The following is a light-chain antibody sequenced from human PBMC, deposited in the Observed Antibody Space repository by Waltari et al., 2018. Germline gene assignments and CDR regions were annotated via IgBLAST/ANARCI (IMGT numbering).Light chain of an antibody. V-gene: IGKV1-9*01. Sequence: DIQLTQSPSFLSESVGDRVTITCRASQGISSYLAWYQQKPGKAPTLLIYAASTLQSGVPSRFSGSGSGTEFTLTISSLQPEDFATYYCQQLNSYPLFGGGTKVEIK. CDR1: QGISSY. CDR3: QQLNSYPL. CDR2: AAS. J-gene: IGKJ4*01.